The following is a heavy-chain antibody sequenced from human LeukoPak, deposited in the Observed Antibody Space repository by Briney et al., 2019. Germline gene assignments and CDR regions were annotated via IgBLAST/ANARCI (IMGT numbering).Heavy chain of an antibody. J-gene: IGHJ4*02. CDR2: IIPILGIA. CDR3: ARQAVVVVAFDY. V-gene: IGHV1-69*04. CDR1: GGTFSSYA. Sequence: SVEVSCKASGGTFSSYAISWVRQAPGQGLEWMGRIIPILGIANYAQKFQGRVTITADKSTSTAYMELSSLRSEDTAVYYCARQAVVVVAFDYWGQGTLVTVSS. D-gene: IGHD2-15*01.